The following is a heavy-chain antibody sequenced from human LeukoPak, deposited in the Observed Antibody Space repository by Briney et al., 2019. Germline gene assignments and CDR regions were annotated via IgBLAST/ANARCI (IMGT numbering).Heavy chain of an antibody. Sequence: PGGSLRLSCAASGFTFSSYGMSWVRQAPGKGLEWVSAISGSGGSTYYADSVKGRFTISRDNSKNTLYLQMNSPRAEDTAVYYCAKRRSVVMAYYYYGMDVWGQGTTVTVSS. CDR3: AKRRSVVMAYYYYGMDV. CDR1: GFTFSSYG. J-gene: IGHJ6*02. D-gene: IGHD2-8*01. CDR2: ISGSGGST. V-gene: IGHV3-23*01.